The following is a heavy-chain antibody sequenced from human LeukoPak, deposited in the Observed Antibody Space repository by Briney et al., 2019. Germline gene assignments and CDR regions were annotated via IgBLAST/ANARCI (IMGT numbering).Heavy chain of an antibody. D-gene: IGHD4-17*01. CDR1: GGSFSGYY. J-gene: IGHJ6*03. Sequence: SETLSLTCAVYGGSFSGYYWSWIRQPPGKGLEWIWEINHSGSTNYNPSLKSRVTISVDTSKNQFSLRLSSVTAADTAVYYCARGATVTTMDYYYYYMDVWGKGTTVTVSS. V-gene: IGHV4-34*01. CDR2: INHSGST. CDR3: ARGATVTTMDYYYYYMDV.